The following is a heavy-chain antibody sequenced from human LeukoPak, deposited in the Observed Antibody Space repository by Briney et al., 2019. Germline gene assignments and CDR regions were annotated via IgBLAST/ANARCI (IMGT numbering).Heavy chain of an antibody. CDR3: ARTGVATSRYYYYAMDV. Sequence: SETLSLTCTVSGGSISSYYWSWIRQPPGKGLEWIGNMYYSGSTYYNPSLKSRLTISVDTSKNQFSLKLSSVTAADTAVYYCARTGVATSRYYYYAMDVWGQGTTVTVSS. CDR1: GGSISSYY. CDR2: MYYSGST. D-gene: IGHD5-12*01. V-gene: IGHV4-59*04. J-gene: IGHJ6*02.